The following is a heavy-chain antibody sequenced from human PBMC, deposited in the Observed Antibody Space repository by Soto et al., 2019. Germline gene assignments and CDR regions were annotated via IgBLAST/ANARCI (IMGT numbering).Heavy chain of an antibody. Sequence: QVQLVQSGAEVKKPGASVKVSCQASGYTFTGYYMHWVRQAPGQGLEWMGWITPNSGGKNYSQMFHGRVTTTSNMSIITASVELSRLRSDDTAVYYCAMAYSIIEVLFVPWGKGTLFTVSS. CDR1: GYTFTGYY. CDR2: ITPNSGGK. CDR3: AMAYSIIEVLFVP. V-gene: IGHV1-2*02. J-gene: IGHJ5*02. D-gene: IGHD1-26*01.